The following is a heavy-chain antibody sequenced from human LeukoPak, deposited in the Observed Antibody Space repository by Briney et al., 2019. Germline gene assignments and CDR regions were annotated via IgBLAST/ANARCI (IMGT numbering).Heavy chain of an antibody. D-gene: IGHD3-16*01. J-gene: IGHJ6*02. Sequence: SETLSLTCAVYGGSFSGYYWSWIRQPPGKALEWIGEINHSGSTNYNPSLKSRVTISVDTSKNQFSLKLSSVTAADTAVYYCARGPTTYYDYVWGSSDRSPLFYYYYGMDVWGQGTTVTVSS. V-gene: IGHV4-34*01. CDR3: ARGPTTYYDYVWGSSDRSPLFYYYYGMDV. CDR2: INHSGST. CDR1: GGSFSGYY.